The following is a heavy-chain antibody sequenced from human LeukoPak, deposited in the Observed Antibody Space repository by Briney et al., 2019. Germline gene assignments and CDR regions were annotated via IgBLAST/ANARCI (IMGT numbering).Heavy chain of an antibody. J-gene: IGHJ4*02. CDR1: GFTFSSYW. CDR2: IKQDGSEK. CDR3: ARVSRIAAAGLFDF. D-gene: IGHD6-13*01. V-gene: IGHV3-7*01. Sequence: GGSLRLSCAASGFTFSSYWMSWVRQAPGKGLEWEANIKQDGSEKYYVDSVKGRFTISRDNAKNSLYLQMNSLRAEDTAVYYCARVSRIAAAGLFDFWGQGTLVTVSS.